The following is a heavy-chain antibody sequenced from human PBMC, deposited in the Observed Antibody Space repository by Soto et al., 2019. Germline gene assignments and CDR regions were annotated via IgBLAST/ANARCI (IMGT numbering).Heavy chain of an antibody. CDR3: VKDGGYCSSSTCYSPRNHYFDS. J-gene: IGHJ4*02. D-gene: IGHD2-2*01. CDR2: IKFDGSEK. V-gene: IGHV3-7*03. CDR1: GFIFSDYW. Sequence: GSLRLSCAASGFIFSDYWMSWVRQAPGKGPEWVANIKFDGSEKQYVDSVRGRFTTSRDNSRNSLFLQMNSLRAGDTAVYYCVKDGGYCSSSTCYSPRNHYFDSWGQGTLVTVSS.